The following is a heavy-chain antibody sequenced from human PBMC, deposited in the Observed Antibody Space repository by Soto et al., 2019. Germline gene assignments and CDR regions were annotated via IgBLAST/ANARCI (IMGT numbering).Heavy chain of an antibody. D-gene: IGHD3-22*01. Sequence: QVQLVQSGAEVKKPGASVRVSCEASGYRFTGYYMHWVRQAPGQGLEWMGWINPNSGGTNYAQKFQGRVTMTRDTSISTAYMELSRLRSDDTAVYYCARGGDDNYYDSSGYYYYYYGMDVWGQGTTVTVSS. J-gene: IGHJ6*02. CDR3: ARGGDDNYYDSSGYYYYYYGMDV. V-gene: IGHV1-2*02. CDR1: GYRFTGYY. CDR2: INPNSGGT.